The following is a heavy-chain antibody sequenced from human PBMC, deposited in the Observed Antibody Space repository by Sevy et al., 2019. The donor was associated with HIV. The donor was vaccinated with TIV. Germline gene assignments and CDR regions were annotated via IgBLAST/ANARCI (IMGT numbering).Heavy chain of an antibody. J-gene: IGHJ4*02. Sequence: GGSLRLSCAASGFTFSSYGMHWVRQAPGKGLEWVAVISYDGTSKYYADSVKGRFTISRDNSKNTLYLQMNSLRAEDTAVYYCAKDPGSCAGYFDYWGQGTLVTVSS. D-gene: IGHD2-21*01. CDR1: GFTFSSYG. V-gene: IGHV3-30*18. CDR2: ISYDGTSK. CDR3: AKDPGSCAGYFDY.